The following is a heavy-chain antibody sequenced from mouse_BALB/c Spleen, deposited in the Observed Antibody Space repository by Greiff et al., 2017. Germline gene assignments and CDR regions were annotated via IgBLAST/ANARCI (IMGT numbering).Heavy chain of an antibody. CDR3: ARHGYPYYFDY. J-gene: IGHJ2*01. CDR2: ISSGGGST. Sequence: EVQGVESGGGLVKPGGSLKLSCAASGFAFSSYDMSWVRQTPEKRLEWVAYISSGGGSTYYPDTVKGRFTISRDNAKNTLYLQMSSLKSEDTAMYYCARHGYPYYFDYWGQGTTLTVSS. D-gene: IGHD2-2*01. CDR1: GFAFSSYD. V-gene: IGHV5-12-1*01.